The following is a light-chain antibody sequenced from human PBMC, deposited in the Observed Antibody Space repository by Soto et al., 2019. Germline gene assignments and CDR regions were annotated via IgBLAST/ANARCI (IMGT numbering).Light chain of an antibody. CDR3: GTWDDRLDGNYV. CDR1: SSNIGDNY. Sequence: SVLTQPPSVSAAPGQQVTISCSGSSSNIGDNYVSWYQHLPGTAPKLVVYDNDRRPSGIPGRFSGSKSGTSATLVITGLQTGDEADYYCGTWDDRLDGNYVFGTGTKVTVL. V-gene: IGLV1-51*01. J-gene: IGLJ1*01. CDR2: DND.